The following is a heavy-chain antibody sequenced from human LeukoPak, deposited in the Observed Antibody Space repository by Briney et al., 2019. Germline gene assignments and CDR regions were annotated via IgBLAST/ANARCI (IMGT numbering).Heavy chain of an antibody. CDR2: IYYSGST. J-gene: IGHJ6*03. CDR3: ARGLIHGSSGHWDYYYYMDV. V-gene: IGHV4-59*01. Sequence: KASETLSLTCTVSGGSISSYYWSWIRQPPGKGLEWIGYIYYSGSTNYNPSLKSRVTISVDTSKNQFSLKLSSVTAADTAVYYCARGLIHGSSGHWDYYYYMDVWGKGTTVTVSS. D-gene: IGHD3-22*01. CDR1: GGSISSYY.